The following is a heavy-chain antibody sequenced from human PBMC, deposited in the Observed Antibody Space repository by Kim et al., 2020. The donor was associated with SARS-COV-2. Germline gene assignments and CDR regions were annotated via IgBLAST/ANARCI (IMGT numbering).Heavy chain of an antibody. Sequence: SETLSLTCTVSGGSISSSSYYWGWIRQPPGKGLEWIGSIYYSGSTYYNPSLKSRVTISVDTSKNQFSLKLSSVTAADTAVYYCARLSPDPEGYYYYNYMDVWGKGTTVTVSS. J-gene: IGHJ6*03. CDR1: GGSISSSSYY. CDR2: IYYSGST. V-gene: IGHV4-39*01. CDR3: ARLSPDPEGYYYYNYMDV.